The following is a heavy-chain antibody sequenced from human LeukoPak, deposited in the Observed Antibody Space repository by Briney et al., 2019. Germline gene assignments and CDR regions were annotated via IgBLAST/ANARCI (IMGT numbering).Heavy chain of an antibody. CDR3: ARGVVPAASFDP. CDR1: GESFSGYY. V-gene: IGHV4-34*01. Sequence: SETLSLTCAVYGESFSGYYWTWIRQPPGKGLEWIGEINHSGSTYYNPSLKSRVTISVDRSKNQFSLKLSSVTAADTAVYYCARGVVPAASFDPWGQGTLVTVSS. CDR2: INHSGST. J-gene: IGHJ5*02. D-gene: IGHD2-2*01.